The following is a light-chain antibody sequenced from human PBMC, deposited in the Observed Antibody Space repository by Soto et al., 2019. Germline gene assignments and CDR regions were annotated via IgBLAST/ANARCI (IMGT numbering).Light chain of an antibody. CDR1: SSDVVNYKY. CDR3: FSYTSSGTYV. V-gene: IGLV2-14*01. CDR2: EVS. J-gene: IGLJ1*01. Sequence: SVLTHPASVSGSPGQSITISCTGTSSDVVNYKYVSWYQQHPGKAPKLMIYEVSNRPSGVSNRFSGSKSGNTASLTISGLQAEDETDYYCFSYTSSGTYVFGTGTKVTVL.